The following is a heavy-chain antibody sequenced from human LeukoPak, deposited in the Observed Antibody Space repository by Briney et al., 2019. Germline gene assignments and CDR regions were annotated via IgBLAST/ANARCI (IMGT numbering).Heavy chain of an antibody. CDR1: GGSLSGYY. CDR3: ARGVFGRFDP. J-gene: IGHJ5*02. D-gene: IGHD3-10*01. Sequence: SETLSLTCVVYGGSLSGYYWNWIRQPPGKGLEWIGEINQSGSTNYNPSLKSRVTISADTSKNQFFLNLNSVTAADTATYYCARGVFGRFDPWGQGTQVTVSS. CDR2: INQSGST. V-gene: IGHV4-34*01.